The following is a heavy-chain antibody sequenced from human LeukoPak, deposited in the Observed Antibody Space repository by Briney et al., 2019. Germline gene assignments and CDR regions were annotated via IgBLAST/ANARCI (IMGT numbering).Heavy chain of an antibody. CDR1: DGSFSGYY. Sequence: SETLPLTCAVYDGSFSGYYWNWIRQPPGKGLEWIGEINHSGSTNYNPSLKSRVTISVDTSKNQFSLKLSSVTAADTAVYYCARREKTGKFDPWGQGTLVTVSS. CDR3: ARREKTGKFDP. V-gene: IGHV4-34*01. D-gene: IGHD1-1*01. J-gene: IGHJ5*02. CDR2: INHSGST.